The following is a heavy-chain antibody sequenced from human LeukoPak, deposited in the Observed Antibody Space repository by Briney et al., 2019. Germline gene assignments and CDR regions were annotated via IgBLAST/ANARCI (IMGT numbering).Heavy chain of an antibody. D-gene: IGHD3-22*01. CDR3: ARAPFYYDSSGYPYFDG. Sequence: GGSLRLSCAASGLTVSGNYMSWVRQAPGKGLEWVSVIYTGGSTYYADSVKGRFTISRDNSKNTLYLQMNSLRAEDTALYYCARAPFYYDSSGYPYFDGWGQGTLVTVSS. CDR2: IYTGGST. V-gene: IGHV3-53*01. CDR1: GLTVSGNY. J-gene: IGHJ4*02.